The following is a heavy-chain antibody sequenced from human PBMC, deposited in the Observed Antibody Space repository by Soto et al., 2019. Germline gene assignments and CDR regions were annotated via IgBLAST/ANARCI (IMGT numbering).Heavy chain of an antibody. Sequence: QVQLVQSGAEEKKPGASVKVSCKASGYTFTSYAMHWVRQAPGQRLEWMGWINAGNGNTKYSQKFQRXVXXXRXXSASTAYMGLSSLRSEDTAVYYCARSIVVVTALGDWGQGTLVTVSS. V-gene: IGHV1-3*05. CDR3: ARSIVVVTALGD. CDR1: GYTFTSYA. CDR2: INAGNGNT. D-gene: IGHD2-21*02. J-gene: IGHJ4*02.